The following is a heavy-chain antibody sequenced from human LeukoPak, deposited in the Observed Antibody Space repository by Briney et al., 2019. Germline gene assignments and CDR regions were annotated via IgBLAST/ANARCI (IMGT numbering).Heavy chain of an antibody. CDR2: LTSSSNYI. CDR1: GFTFTSYA. V-gene: IGHV3-21*01. D-gene: IGHD1-26*01. Sequence: GGSLRLSCAASGFTFTSYAMEWVRQAPGKGLEWLSSLTSSSNYIYYADSAKGRFTISRDNAKSSLYLQMNSLRAEDTAIYYCARLSGSSYGKYYFDYWGQGTLVTVSS. CDR3: ARLSGSSYGKYYFDY. J-gene: IGHJ4*02.